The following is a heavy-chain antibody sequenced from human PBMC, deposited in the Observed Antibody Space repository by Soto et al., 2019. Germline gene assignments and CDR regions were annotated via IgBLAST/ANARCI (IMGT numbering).Heavy chain of an antibody. Sequence: PGGSLRLSSAASGFTFSSYAMSWVRQAPGKGLEWVSAISGSGGSTYYADSVKGRFTISRDNSKNTLYLQMNSLRAEDTAVYYCAKVSEEVVVVAATTDDWFDPWGQGTLVTVSS. CDR2: ISGSGGST. D-gene: IGHD2-15*01. V-gene: IGHV3-23*01. CDR3: AKVSEEVVVVAATTDDWFDP. CDR1: GFTFSSYA. J-gene: IGHJ5*02.